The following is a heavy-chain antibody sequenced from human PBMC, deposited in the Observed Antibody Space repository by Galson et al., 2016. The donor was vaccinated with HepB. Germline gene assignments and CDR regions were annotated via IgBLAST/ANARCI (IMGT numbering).Heavy chain of an antibody. J-gene: IGHJ4*02. CDR1: GFTFGDFA. CDR2: IKPDGSEK. V-gene: IGHV3-7*01. CDR3: ARDSEWWD. Sequence: SLRLSCAGSGFTFGDFAMSWFRQAPGKGLEWVANIKPDGSEKYYVDSVEGRFTISRDNAKNLLYLQMNSLRAEDAAVYYCARDSEWWDWGQGTLVTVSS. D-gene: IGHD2-15*01.